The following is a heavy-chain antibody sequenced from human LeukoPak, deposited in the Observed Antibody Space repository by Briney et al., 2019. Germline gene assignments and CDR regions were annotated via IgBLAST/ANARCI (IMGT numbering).Heavy chain of an antibody. D-gene: IGHD3/OR15-3a*01. Sequence: GESLKISCKGSGYNFINYWIGWVRQMPGKGLEWMGIIYLGDSDTRYSPSFQGQVTISADKSISTAYLQWSSLKASDTAMYYCARISVNMIFGEVTPTWFDPWGQGTRVTVSS. V-gene: IGHV5-51*01. CDR3: ARISVNMIFGEVTPTWFDP. CDR2: IYLGDSDT. J-gene: IGHJ5*02. CDR1: GYNFINYW.